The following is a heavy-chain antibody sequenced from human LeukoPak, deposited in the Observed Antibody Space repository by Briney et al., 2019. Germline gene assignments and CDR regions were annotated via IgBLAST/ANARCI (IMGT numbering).Heavy chain of an antibody. CDR3: ARDDYYDSSGYEHHFDY. V-gene: IGHV3-23*01. CDR1: GFTFSSYA. J-gene: IGHJ4*02. D-gene: IGHD3-22*01. Sequence: GGSLRLSCAASGFTFSSYAMSWVRQAPGKGLEWVSAISGSGGSTYYADSVKGRFTISRDNAKNSLYLQMNSLRDEDTAVYYCARDDYYDSSGYEHHFDYWGQGTLVTVSS. CDR2: ISGSGGST.